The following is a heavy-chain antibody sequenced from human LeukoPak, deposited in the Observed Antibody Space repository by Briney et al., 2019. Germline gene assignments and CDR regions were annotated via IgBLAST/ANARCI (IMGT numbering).Heavy chain of an antibody. Sequence: GKSLKISCKGSGYSFTSYWIGWVRQMPGKGLEWMGIIYPGDSDTRYSPSFQGQVTISADKSISTAYLQWSSLKASDTAMYYCARKRDSSGYYLDYWGQGTLVTVSS. CDR2: IYPGDSDT. D-gene: IGHD3-22*01. CDR3: ARKRDSSGYYLDY. CDR1: GYSFTSYW. J-gene: IGHJ4*02. V-gene: IGHV5-51*01.